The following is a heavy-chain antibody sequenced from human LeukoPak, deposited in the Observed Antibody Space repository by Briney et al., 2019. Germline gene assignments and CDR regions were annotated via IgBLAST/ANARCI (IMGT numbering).Heavy chain of an antibody. J-gene: IGHJ4*02. CDR3: ATDYTRPY. D-gene: IGHD4-11*01. V-gene: IGHV3-15*07. CDR1: GFTFINAW. Sequence: GGSLRLSCAASGFTFINAWMTWVRRAPGKGLEWVGRIKGKTDGGTTDYAAPVKGRFTISRDDSKNTLYLQMNSLKTEDTAMYYCATDYTRPYWGQGALVTVSS. CDR2: IKGKTDGGTT.